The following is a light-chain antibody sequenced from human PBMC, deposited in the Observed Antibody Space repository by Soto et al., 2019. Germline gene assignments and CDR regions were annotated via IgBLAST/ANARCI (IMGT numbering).Light chain of an antibody. Sequence: DVVLTQSPLSLSFTLGQPASISCGSSRSLVHSDGNIYLIWFQQRPGQSQRRLIYQVSNRDSGVPDRFSGSGSVTDFTLKISRVEAEDVGVYYCLQATHWPHTFGQGNKVDIK. CDR3: LQATHWPHT. J-gene: IGKJ2*01. CDR1: RSLVHSDGNIY. V-gene: IGKV2-30*02. CDR2: QVS.